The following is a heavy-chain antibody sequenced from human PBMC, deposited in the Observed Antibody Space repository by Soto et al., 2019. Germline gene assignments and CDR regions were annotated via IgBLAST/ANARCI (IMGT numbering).Heavy chain of an antibody. CDR1: GGSISSGGYS. CDR2: IYHSGST. V-gene: IGHV4-30-2*01. Sequence: SETLSLTCAVSGGSISSGGYSWSWIRQPPGKGLEWIGYIYHSGSTYYNPSLKSRVTISVDRSKNQFSLNLTSVTAADTAVYYCARDYYGMDVWGQGPTVIVSS. J-gene: IGHJ6*02. CDR3: ARDYYGMDV.